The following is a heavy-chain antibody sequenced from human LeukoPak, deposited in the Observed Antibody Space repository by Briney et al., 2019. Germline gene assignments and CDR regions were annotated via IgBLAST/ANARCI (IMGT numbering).Heavy chain of an antibody. D-gene: IGHD2-21*01. CDR3: ARGRIWWSFDY. J-gene: IGHJ4*02. V-gene: IGHV3-13*01. Sequence: GGSLRLSCAASGSTFSSYDMHWVRQATGKGLEWVSAIGTAGDTYYPGSVKGRFTISRENAKNSLYLQMNSLRAGDTAVYYCARGRIWWSFDYWGQGTLVTVSS. CDR2: IGTAGDT. CDR1: GSTFSSYD.